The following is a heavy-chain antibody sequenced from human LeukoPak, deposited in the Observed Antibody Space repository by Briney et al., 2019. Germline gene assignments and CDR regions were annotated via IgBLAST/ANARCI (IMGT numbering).Heavy chain of an antibody. J-gene: IGHJ4*02. Sequence: PGGSLRLSCAGSGFIFSSYSMSWVRQAPGKGLEWLSYISSSSGTIYYADSVKGRFTISRDNAKNSLYLQMNSLTDEDTAVYYCARVDYFESWGQGTLVTVSS. CDR3: ARVDYFES. CDR2: ISSSSGTI. CDR1: GFIFSSYS. V-gene: IGHV3-48*02.